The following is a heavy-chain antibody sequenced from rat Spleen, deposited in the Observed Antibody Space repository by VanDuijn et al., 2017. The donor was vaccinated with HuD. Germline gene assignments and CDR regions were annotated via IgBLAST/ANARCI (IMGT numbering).Heavy chain of an antibody. V-gene: IGHV5-7*01. J-gene: IGHJ2*01. CDR1: GFTFSDYY. CDR2: ISYDGSST. CDR3: TTANNGGFSELYYFDY. D-gene: IGHD1-11*01. Sequence: EVQLVESGGGLVQPGRSLKLSCAASGFTFSDYYMAWVRQAPKKGLEWVATISYDGSSTYYRDSVKGRFTISRNNAKSTLYLQMDSLRSEDTATYYCTTANNGGFSELYYFDYWGQGVMVTVSS.